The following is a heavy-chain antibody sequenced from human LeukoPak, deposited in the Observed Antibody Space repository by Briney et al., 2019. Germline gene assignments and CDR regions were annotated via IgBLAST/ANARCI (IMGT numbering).Heavy chain of an antibody. V-gene: IGHV3-74*01. CDR2: IDPDGTTT. CDR1: GVSFGNYW. CDR3: ARDSSMTTVVTPDNWFDP. D-gene: IGHD4-23*01. J-gene: IGHJ5*02. Sequence: PGGSLRLSCVASGVSFGNYWMHWVRQSPGKGLVWVSRIDPDGTTTHYAESVKGRFTISRDNAKNTLYLQMNSLRAEDTAVYYCARDSSMTTVVTPDNWFDPWGQGTLVTVSS.